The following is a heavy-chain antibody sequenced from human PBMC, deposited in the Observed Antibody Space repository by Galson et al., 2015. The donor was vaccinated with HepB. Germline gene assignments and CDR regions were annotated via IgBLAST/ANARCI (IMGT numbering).Heavy chain of an antibody. J-gene: IGHJ6*02. CDR2: FIPIFGTA. D-gene: IGHD2-2*02. CDR3: ASTVPAAILNYYYSMDV. CDR1: GGTFSSYA. Sequence: SVKVSCKASGGTFSSYAISWVRQAPGQGLEWMGGFIPIFGTANYAQKFQGRVTITADESTSTAYMELSSLRSEDTAVYYCASTVPAAILNYYYSMDVWGQGTTVTVSS. V-gene: IGHV1-69*13.